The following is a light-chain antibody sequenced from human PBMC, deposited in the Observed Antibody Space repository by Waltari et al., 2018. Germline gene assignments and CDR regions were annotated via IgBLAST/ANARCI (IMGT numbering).Light chain of an antibody. Sequence: DIVMTQSPDSLAVSLGERATINCKSSLSVLHSFNNNNYLAWYQQKPGQPPKLLIYWASTRESGVPDRFSGSGSGTDFTLTISSLQAEDVAVYYCQQYYSSPPTFGGGTKVEIK. CDR3: QQYYSSPPT. V-gene: IGKV4-1*01. CDR1: LSVLHSFNNNNY. J-gene: IGKJ4*01. CDR2: WAS.